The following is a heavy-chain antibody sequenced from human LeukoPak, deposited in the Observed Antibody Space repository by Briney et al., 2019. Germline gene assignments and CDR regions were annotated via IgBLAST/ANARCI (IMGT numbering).Heavy chain of an antibody. J-gene: IGHJ4*02. Sequence: TGRSLRLSCAASGFTFTSYGMHWVRQAPGKGLEWGAGIWYDGSNKYYADYVKGRFTISRDNSKNTLYLQLNSRRAEDTAVYYCARAQWLRLGPGDYWGQGTLVTVSS. V-gene: IGHV3-33*01. CDR2: IWYDGSNK. D-gene: IGHD5-12*01. CDR3: ARAQWLRLGPGDY. CDR1: GFTFTSYG.